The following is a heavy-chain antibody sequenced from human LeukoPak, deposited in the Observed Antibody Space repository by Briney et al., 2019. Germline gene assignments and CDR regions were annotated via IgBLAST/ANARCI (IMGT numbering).Heavy chain of an antibody. CDR1: GFTFSSYS. CDR2: ISSSSSYL. CDR3: AHNYDILTAQFDY. V-gene: IGHV3-21*01. Sequence: GGSLRLSCAASGFTFSSYSMNWVRQAPGNGLEWVSSISSSSSYLYYADSVKGRFTISRDNAKNSLYLQMNSLRAEDTAVYYCAHNYDILTAQFDYWGQGTLVTVSS. J-gene: IGHJ4*02. D-gene: IGHD3-9*01.